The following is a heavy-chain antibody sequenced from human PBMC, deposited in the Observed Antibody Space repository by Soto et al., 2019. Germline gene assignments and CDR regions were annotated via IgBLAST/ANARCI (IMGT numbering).Heavy chain of an antibody. J-gene: IGHJ4*02. V-gene: IGHV1-18*01. D-gene: IGHD1-1*01. Sequence: QVHLVQSGAEVKKPGASVKVSCQGSGYAFTTYGITWVRQAPGQGLEWMGWISAHNGNTNYAQKLQGRVTVTRDTSTSTAYMELRSLRYDVTAVYYCARGRYGHYWGQGALVTVSS. CDR1: GYAFTTYG. CDR2: ISAHNGNT. CDR3: ARGRYGHY.